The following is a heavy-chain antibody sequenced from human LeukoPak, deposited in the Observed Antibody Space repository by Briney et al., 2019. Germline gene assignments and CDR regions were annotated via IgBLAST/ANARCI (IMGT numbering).Heavy chain of an antibody. CDR3: AKDRYYYDSSGYYDY. V-gene: IGHV1-69*13. D-gene: IGHD3-22*01. J-gene: IGHJ4*02. Sequence: SVKVSCKASGGTFSSYAISWVRQAPGQGLEWMGGIIPIFGTANYAQKFQGRVTITADESTSTAYMELSSLRSEDTAVYYCAKDRYYYDSSGYYDYWGQGTLVTVSS. CDR1: GGTFSSYA. CDR2: IIPIFGTA.